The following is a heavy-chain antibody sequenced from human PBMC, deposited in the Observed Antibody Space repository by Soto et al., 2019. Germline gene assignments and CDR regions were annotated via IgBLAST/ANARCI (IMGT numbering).Heavy chain of an antibody. J-gene: IGHJ4*02. D-gene: IGHD3-22*01. CDR1: GFTFSSYA. CDR3: AKFSYDSSGYLFDY. CDR2: ISSSGGST. V-gene: IGHV3-23*01. Sequence: PGGSLRLSCAASGFTFSSYAVSWVRQAPGKGLEWVSAISSSGGSTYYADSVKGRFTISRDNSKNTLYLQMNSLRAEDTAVYYCAKFSYDSSGYLFDYWGQGTLVTVSS.